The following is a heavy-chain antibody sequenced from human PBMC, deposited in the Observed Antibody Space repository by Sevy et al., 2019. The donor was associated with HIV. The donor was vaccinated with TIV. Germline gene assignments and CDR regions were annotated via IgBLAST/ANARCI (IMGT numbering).Heavy chain of an antibody. D-gene: IGHD6-13*01. J-gene: IGHJ4*02. CDR2: IYYSGST. CDR3: ARWTAAGTEIDY. CDR1: GGSISSGGYY. Sequence: SETLSLTCTVSGGSISSGGYYWSWIRQHPGKGLEWIGYIYYSGSTYYNPSLKSRVTISVDTSKNQFSVKLGSVTAAGTAVYYCARWTAAGTEIDYWGQGTLVTVSS. V-gene: IGHV4-31*03.